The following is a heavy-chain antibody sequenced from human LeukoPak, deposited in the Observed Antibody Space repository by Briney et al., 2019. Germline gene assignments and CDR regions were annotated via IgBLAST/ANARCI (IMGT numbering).Heavy chain of an antibody. CDR3: AALTPGVVIAVPFDP. CDR1: GFTFVNYA. D-gene: IGHD2-15*01. V-gene: IGHV3-49*03. CDR2: IRGKSYGETT. Sequence: PGGSLRLSCTASGFTFVNYAMSWFRQAPGKGLEWVGFIRGKSYGETTEYAASVKDRFSISRDDSKSAAYLQMNNLKIEDTAVYYCAALTPGVVIAVPFDPWGQGTLVAVSS. J-gene: IGHJ5*02.